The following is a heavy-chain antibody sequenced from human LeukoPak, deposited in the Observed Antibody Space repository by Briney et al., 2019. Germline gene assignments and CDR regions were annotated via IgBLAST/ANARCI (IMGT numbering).Heavy chain of an antibody. CDR3: ASWAGGYDFWSGSPLDI. D-gene: IGHD3-3*01. CDR2: ISSSSSTI. Sequence: GGSLRLSCAASGFTFSSYSMNWVRQAPGKGLEWFSYISSSSSTIYYADSVKGRFTISRDNAKNSLYLQMNSLRAEDTAVYYCASWAGGYDFWSGSPLDIWGQGTMVTVSS. V-gene: IGHV3-48*01. J-gene: IGHJ3*02. CDR1: GFTFSSYS.